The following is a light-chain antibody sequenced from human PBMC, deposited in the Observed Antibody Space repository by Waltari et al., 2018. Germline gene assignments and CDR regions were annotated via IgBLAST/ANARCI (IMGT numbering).Light chain of an antibody. V-gene: IGLV3-21*02. CDR1: NIRRKN. CDR2: DES. Sequence: SYVVTQPPSLSVAPGQTATITREGDNIRRKNVTWYQQEPGQAPVVVVYDESDRPSGIPERFSGSNSGNTATLTSSRVEAGDEADYYCQVWDPNSDRQVFGGGTKLTVL. CDR3: QVWDPNSDRQV. J-gene: IGLJ2*01.